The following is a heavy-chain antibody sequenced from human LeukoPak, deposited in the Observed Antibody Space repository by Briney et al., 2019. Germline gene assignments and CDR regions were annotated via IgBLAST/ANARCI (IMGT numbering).Heavy chain of an antibody. CDR1: GYRFTNYL. D-gene: IGHD5-24*01. CDR3: TRLISRGSDYNYVDD. Sequence: GESLKISCKGSGYRFTNYLIGWVRQMPGKGLEWMGIIYPADSDTRYRPTFRGQVTISVDKSINTAYLQWSSLKASDTAMYYCTRLISRGSDYNYVDDWGQGTLITVSS. J-gene: IGHJ4*02. V-gene: IGHV5-51*01. CDR2: IYPADSDT.